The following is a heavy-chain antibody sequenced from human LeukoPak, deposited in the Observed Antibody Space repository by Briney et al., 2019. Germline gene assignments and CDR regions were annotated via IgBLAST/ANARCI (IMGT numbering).Heavy chain of an antibody. CDR1: GYTFTNYG. Sequence: ASVKVSCKASGYTFTNYGISWVRQAPGQGLEWMGWISAYNGNTNYAQKLQGRVTMTTDTSTSTAHMELRSLRSDDTAVYYCATGTLYSGYDYWGQGTLVTVSS. CDR3: ATGTLYSGYDY. J-gene: IGHJ4*02. CDR2: ISAYNGNT. D-gene: IGHD5-12*01. V-gene: IGHV1-18*01.